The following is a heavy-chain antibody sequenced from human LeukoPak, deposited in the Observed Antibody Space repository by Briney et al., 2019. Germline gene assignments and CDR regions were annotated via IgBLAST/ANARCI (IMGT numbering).Heavy chain of an antibody. CDR3: ARSGYCSSTSCYTPYNWFDP. CDR1: GYTFTGYY. V-gene: IGHV1-2*04. Sequence: ASVKVSCKASGYTFTGYYMHWVRQAPGQGLEWMGWINPNSGGTNYAQKFQGWVTMTRDTSISTAYMELSSLRSDDTAVYYCARSGYCSSTSCYTPYNWFDPWGQGTLVTVSS. J-gene: IGHJ5*02. D-gene: IGHD2-2*02. CDR2: INPNSGGT.